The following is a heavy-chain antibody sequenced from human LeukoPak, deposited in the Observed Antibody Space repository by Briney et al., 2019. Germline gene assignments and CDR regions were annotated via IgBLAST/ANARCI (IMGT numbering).Heavy chain of an antibody. V-gene: IGHV4-59*06. CDR3: ALQNGVAYANWFDP. Sequence: PSETLSLTCTVSGGSVSSDYWSWIRQHPGKGLEWIGYIYYSGSTYYNPSLKSRVTISVDTSKNQFSLKLSSVTAADTAVYYCALQNGVAYANWFDPWGQGTLVTVSS. CDR2: IYYSGST. D-gene: IGHD3-3*01. CDR1: GGSVSSDY. J-gene: IGHJ5*02.